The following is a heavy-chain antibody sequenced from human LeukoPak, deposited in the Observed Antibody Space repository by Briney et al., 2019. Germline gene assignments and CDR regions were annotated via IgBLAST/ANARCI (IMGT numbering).Heavy chain of an antibody. J-gene: IGHJ4*01. D-gene: IGHD2-15*01. CDR2: ISSSSSYK. CDR1: GFTFSDYS. CDR3: ARINDIDNSYHLDF. Sequence: PGGSLRLSCAASGFTFSDYSFNWVRQAPGKGLEWVSSISSSSSYKYYADSLKGRFTISRDNAKNFLYLQVNSLRAEDTAVYYCARINDIDNSYHLDFWGHGTLVTVSS. V-gene: IGHV3-21*01.